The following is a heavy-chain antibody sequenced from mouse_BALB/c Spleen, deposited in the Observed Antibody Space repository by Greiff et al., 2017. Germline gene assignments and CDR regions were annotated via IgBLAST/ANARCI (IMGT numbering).Heavy chain of an antibody. CDR1: GYTFSSYW. D-gene: IGHD1-1*01. J-gene: IGHJ2*01. CDR3: ARSGIYYGSSYVLYYFDY. Sequence: VQLQQSGAELMKPGASVKISCKATGYTFSSYWIEWVKQRPGHGLEWIGEILPGSGSTNYNEKFKGKATFTADTSSNTAYMQLSSLTSEDSAVYYCARSGIYYGSSYVLYYFDYWGQGTTLTVSS. V-gene: IGHV1-9*01. CDR2: ILPGSGST.